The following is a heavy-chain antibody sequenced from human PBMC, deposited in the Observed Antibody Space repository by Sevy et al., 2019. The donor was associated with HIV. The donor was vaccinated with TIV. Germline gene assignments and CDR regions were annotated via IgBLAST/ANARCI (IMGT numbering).Heavy chain of an antibody. CDR2: ISYDGSNK. CDR3: ARDDEPDYYYFDMDV. V-gene: IGHV3-30-3*01. Sequence: GGSLRLSCAASGFTFSSYAMHWVRQAPGKGLEWVAVISYDGSNKYYADSVKGRFTISRDNSKNKLYLQMDGLRADDTGLYYCARDDEPDYYYFDMDVWGQGTTVTVSS. CDR1: GFTFSSYA. J-gene: IGHJ6*02.